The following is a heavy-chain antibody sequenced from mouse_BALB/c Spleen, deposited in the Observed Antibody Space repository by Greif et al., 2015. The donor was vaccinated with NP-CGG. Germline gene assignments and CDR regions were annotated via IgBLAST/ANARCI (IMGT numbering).Heavy chain of an antibody. CDR2: IGPETGGT. Sequence: VQLQQSGAELVRPGASVTLSCKASGYTFTDYEMHWVKQTPVHGLEWIGAIGPETGGTAYNQKFKGKATLTADKSSSTAYMELRSLTSEDSAVYYCPYYYGSSSYWYFDVWGAGTTVTVSS. D-gene: IGHD1-1*01. CDR3: PYYYGSSSYWYFDV. CDR1: GYTFTDYE. V-gene: IGHV1-15*01. J-gene: IGHJ1*01.